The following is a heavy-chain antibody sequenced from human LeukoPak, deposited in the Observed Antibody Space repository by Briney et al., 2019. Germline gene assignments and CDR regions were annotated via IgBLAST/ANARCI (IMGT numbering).Heavy chain of an antibody. CDR3: ARSLVVAATRDYYYGMDV. CDR2: ISSSSSYI. V-gene: IGHV3-21*01. Sequence: KSGGSLRLSCAASGFTFSSYSMNWVRQAPGKGLEWVSSISSSSSYIYCADSVKGRFTISRDNANNSLYLQMNSLRAEDTAVYYCARSLVVAATRDYYYGMDVWGQGTTVTVSS. J-gene: IGHJ6*02. D-gene: IGHD2-15*01. CDR1: GFTFSSYS.